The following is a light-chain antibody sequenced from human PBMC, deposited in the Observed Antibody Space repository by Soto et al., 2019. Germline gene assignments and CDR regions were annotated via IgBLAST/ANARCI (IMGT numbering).Light chain of an antibody. CDR1: SSDVGGYNY. V-gene: IGLV2-14*03. CDR2: DVS. J-gene: IGLJ1*01. Sequence: QCVLTKPSFVSGSPGQSITISCTGTSSDVGGYNYVSWYQQHPGKAPKVIIYDVSRRPSGVSNRFSGSKSDNTASLTISGLQAEDEADYYCSSYTTISTYVFGTGTKVTVL. CDR3: SSYTTISTYV.